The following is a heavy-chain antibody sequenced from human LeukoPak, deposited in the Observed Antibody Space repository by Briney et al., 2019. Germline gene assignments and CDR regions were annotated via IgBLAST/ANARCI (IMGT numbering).Heavy chain of an antibody. CDR3: ASFSGTSRFEY. Sequence: PSETLSLTCTVSGGSISWYYWSWIRQPPGKGLEWIGYIYYTGSTNYSPSLKSRVTISVDTPRDDFSLKLTSVTAADTAVYYCASFSGTSRFEYWGQGILVTVSS. CDR1: GGSISWYY. V-gene: IGHV4-59*01. CDR2: IYYTGST. D-gene: IGHD1-26*01. J-gene: IGHJ4*02.